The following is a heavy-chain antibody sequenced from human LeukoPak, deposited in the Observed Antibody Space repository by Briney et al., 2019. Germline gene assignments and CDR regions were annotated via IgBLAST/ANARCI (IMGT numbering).Heavy chain of an antibody. CDR3: AKVGGELLLGNLGY. CDR2: INCKGGTT. Sequence: GGSLTLPCAASGFTFDDYGMSWVRRAPGKGLEWVSGINCKGGTTAYADSVKGRFTISRDNAKNSLCLQMNSLRAEDTAFYYCAKVGGELLLGNLGYWGREILVTVSS. CDR1: GFTFDDYG. V-gene: IGHV3-20*04. J-gene: IGHJ4*02. D-gene: IGHD1-26*01.